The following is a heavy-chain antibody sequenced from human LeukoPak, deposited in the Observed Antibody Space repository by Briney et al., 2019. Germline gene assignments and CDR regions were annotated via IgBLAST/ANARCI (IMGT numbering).Heavy chain of an antibody. J-gene: IGHJ6*02. Sequence: SQTLSLTCTVSGGSISSGSYFGSWIPQPPGRGVEWIGYIYYNWSTNYNASLKTRVTISVDTSKNHSSLKLSSVSAADTAVYYCARDGFPINYYYYGMDVWGQGTTVTVSS. V-gene: IGHV4-61*03. CDR1: GGSISSGSYF. D-gene: IGHD3-10*01. CDR3: ARDGFPINYYYYGMDV. CDR2: IYYNWST.